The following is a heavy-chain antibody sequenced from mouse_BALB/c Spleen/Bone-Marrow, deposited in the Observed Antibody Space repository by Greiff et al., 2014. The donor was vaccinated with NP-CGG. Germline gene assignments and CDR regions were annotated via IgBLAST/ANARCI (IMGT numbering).Heavy chain of an antibody. D-gene: IGHD2-1*01. Sequence: EVQVVESGGGLVQPGGSLRLSCATSGFTFTDYYMSWVRQPPGKALEWLGFIRNKANGYTTEYSASVKGRFTISRDNSQSILYPQMNALRAEDSATYYCAREGVYYGNPYWYFDVWGAGTTVTVSS. J-gene: IGHJ1*01. V-gene: IGHV7-3*02. CDR2: IRNKANGYTT. CDR3: AREGVYYGNPYWYFDV. CDR1: GFTFTDYY.